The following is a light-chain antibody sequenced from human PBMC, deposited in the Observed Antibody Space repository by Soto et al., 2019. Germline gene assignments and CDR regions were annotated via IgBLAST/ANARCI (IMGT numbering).Light chain of an antibody. CDR3: QHGNSYSWT. J-gene: IGKJ1*01. CDR2: DAS. Sequence: DIQMTQSPSTLSASVGDRVTITCRASQFISNWLAWYQQKPGKAPKLLISDASSLETGVPSRFRGSGSWSEFTLTISGPQPEDVATYDGQHGNSYSWTAGKGTKVESK. CDR1: QFISNW. V-gene: IGKV1-5*01.